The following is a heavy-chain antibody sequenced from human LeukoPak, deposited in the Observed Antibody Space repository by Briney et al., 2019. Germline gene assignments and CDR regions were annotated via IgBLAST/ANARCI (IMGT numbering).Heavy chain of an antibody. CDR3: ARSGTYQYSSTSDY. Sequence: SETLSLTCAVYGASFRNYYWSWIRQTPGKGLEWIGEIDHSGTTNYNPSLKSRVTISLDTSKNQFSLKVTSVTAADTAVYYCARSGTYQYSSTSDYWGQGTLVTVSS. J-gene: IGHJ4*02. CDR1: GASFRNYY. D-gene: IGHD6-13*01. CDR2: IDHSGTT. V-gene: IGHV4-34*01.